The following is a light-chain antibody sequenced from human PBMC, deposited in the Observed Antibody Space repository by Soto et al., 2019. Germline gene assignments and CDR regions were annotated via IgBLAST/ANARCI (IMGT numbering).Light chain of an antibody. J-gene: IGKJ1*01. CDR3: QQYDIFSVR. V-gene: IGKV1-5*01. Sequence: IHLTQSPSFLSASVEDTVTITCRGSQRMIGWLAWHQQKPGKAPKLLIYDVSALKRGVPPRFSGSGSGTEFTLTICSLQPDDFAPYYCQQYDIFSVRFGQGTKVDIK. CDR1: QRMIGW. CDR2: DVS.